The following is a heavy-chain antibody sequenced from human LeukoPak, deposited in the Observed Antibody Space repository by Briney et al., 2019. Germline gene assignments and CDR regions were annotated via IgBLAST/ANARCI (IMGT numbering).Heavy chain of an antibody. CDR3: AREAGYDFWSGYYLGSVDP. CDR2: ISYDGSNK. V-gene: IGHV3-30*04. Sequence: GSLRLSCAASGFTFSSYAMHWVRQAPGKGLEWVAVISYDGSNKYYADSVKGRFTISRDNSKNTLYLQMNSLRAEDTAVYYCAREAGYDFWSGYYLGSVDPWGQGPLVTVSS. D-gene: IGHD3-3*01. J-gene: IGHJ5*02. CDR1: GFTFSSYA.